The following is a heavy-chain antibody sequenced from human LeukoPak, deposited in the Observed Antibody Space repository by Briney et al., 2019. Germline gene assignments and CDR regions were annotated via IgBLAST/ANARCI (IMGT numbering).Heavy chain of an antibody. CDR2: IVVGSGNT. D-gene: IGHD3-22*01. Sequence: SVKVSCKASGFTFTSSAMQWVRQARGQRLEWIGWIVVGSGNTNYAQKFQERVTITRDMSTSTAYMELSSLRSEDTAVYYCAAKHYDSSGYYYDAFDIWGQGTMVTVSS. V-gene: IGHV1-58*02. CDR3: AAKHYDSSGYYYDAFDI. CDR1: GFTFTSSA. J-gene: IGHJ3*02.